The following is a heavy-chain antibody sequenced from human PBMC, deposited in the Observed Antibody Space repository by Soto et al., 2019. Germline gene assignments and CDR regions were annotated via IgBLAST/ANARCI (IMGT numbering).Heavy chain of an antibody. D-gene: IGHD5-18*01. Sequence: GASVKVSCKATGYTVTSYYIHWVRQAPGQGLEWMGIINPSGGSTRYAQKFQGRVTMTRDTSTTPVYMELSSLRPEDTAVYYCARRVPYREYTCGLLWGQGTLLTASS. CDR2: INPSGGST. CDR1: GYTVTSYY. J-gene: IGHJ4*02. CDR3: ARRVPYREYTCGLL. V-gene: IGHV1-46*01.